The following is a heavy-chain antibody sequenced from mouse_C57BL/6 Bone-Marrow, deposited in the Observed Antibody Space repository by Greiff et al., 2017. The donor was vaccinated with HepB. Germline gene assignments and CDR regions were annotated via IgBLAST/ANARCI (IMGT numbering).Heavy chain of an antibody. V-gene: IGHV1-15*01. J-gene: IGHJ2*01. CDR2: IDPETGGT. Sequence: QVQLQESGAELVRPGASVTLSCKASGYTFTHYEMHWVKQTPVHGLEWIGAIDPETGGTAYNQKFKGKAILTADKSSSTAYMELRSLTSEDSAVYYCTREGARPFDYWGQGTTLTVSS. CDR1: GYTFTHYE. CDR3: TREGARPFDY.